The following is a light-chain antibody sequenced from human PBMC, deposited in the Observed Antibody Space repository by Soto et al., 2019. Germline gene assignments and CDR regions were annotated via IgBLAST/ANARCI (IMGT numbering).Light chain of an antibody. CDR3: SSFTSSSPDVV. CDR2: DVD. V-gene: IGLV2-14*03. J-gene: IGLJ2*01. CDR1: SSDVGPYKY. Sequence: QSALTQPASVSGSPGQSITISCTGTSSDVGPYKYVSWYQHHPGKAPKLMIYDVDNRPSGVSNRFSGSKSGNTASLTISGLQPEDEADYYCSSFTSSSPDVVFGGGTKLTVL.